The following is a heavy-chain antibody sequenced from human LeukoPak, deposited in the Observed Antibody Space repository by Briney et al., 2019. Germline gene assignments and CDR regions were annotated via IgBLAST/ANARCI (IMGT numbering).Heavy chain of an antibody. D-gene: IGHD5-24*01. CDR2: IKQDGSKK. CDR3: TRVGYIDEGIDC. Sequence: GGSLRLSCVASGFPFSSYWMTWVRQAPGKGLEWVANIKQDGSKKSYVDSVKGRFTISRDNAKNSLYLQMNSLRAEDTAIYYCTRVGYIDEGIDCWGQGALVTVSS. V-gene: IGHV3-7*04. CDR1: GFPFSSYW. J-gene: IGHJ4*02.